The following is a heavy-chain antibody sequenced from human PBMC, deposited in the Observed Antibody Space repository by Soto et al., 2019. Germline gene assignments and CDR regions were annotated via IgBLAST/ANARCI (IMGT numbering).Heavy chain of an antibody. CDR3: ARAMRPYYGSGSYYNHYYYYYGMDV. Sequence: QVQLVQSGAEVKKPGASVKVSCKASGYTFTSYAMHWVRQAPGQRLEWMGWINAGNGNTKYSQKFQGRVTITRDTSAITAYMELSSLRSDGTAVYYCARAMRPYYGSGSYYNHYYYYYGMDVWGQGTTVTVSS. J-gene: IGHJ6*02. CDR2: INAGNGNT. CDR1: GYTFTSYA. V-gene: IGHV1-3*01. D-gene: IGHD3-10*01.